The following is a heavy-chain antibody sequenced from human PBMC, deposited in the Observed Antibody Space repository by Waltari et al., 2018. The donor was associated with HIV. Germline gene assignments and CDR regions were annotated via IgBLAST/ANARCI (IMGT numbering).Heavy chain of an antibody. J-gene: IGHJ4*02. D-gene: IGHD4-17*01. CDR3: ARGLSLGDRYRIDYFHY. Sequence: EVQLVESGGGLVQPGGSLRLSCAASGFTFSRYWMHWVRQAPGKGLVWVLRINSDGSNTDYAASVSGRITISRDNAKNTLYLEMNSLRAEDTAVYYCARGLSLGDRYRIDYFHYWGQGALVTVSS. V-gene: IGHV3-74*01. CDR2: INSDGSNT. CDR1: GFTFSRYW.